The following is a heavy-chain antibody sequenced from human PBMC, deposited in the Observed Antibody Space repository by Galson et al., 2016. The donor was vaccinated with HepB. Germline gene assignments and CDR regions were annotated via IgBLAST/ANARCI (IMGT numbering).Heavy chain of an antibody. D-gene: IGHD7-27*01. CDR1: GLTVSGNY. Sequence: SLRLSCAASGLTVSGNYMGWVRQAPGKGLEWVANIRKSGDTSYADFVRGRFTISRDSFQNTLYLQMNSLRVEDTAIYYCGSSSRAWGPDAFDMWGQGTMVSVSS. V-gene: IGHV3-53*01. CDR3: GSSSRAWGPDAFDM. CDR2: IRKSGDT. J-gene: IGHJ3*02.